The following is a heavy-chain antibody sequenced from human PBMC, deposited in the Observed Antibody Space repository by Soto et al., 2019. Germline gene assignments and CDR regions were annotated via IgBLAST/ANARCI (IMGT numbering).Heavy chain of an antibody. D-gene: IGHD6-19*01. CDR3: AKASAAGSGYDVFDL. J-gene: IGHJ3*01. V-gene: IGHV3-23*01. CDR1: GFSSYA. CDR2: IGGSGGST. Sequence: EEQLLESGGGLVQPGGSLRLSCVASGFSSYAMSWVRQAPGKGLEWVSAIGGSGGSTCYADSVRGRFTISRDNSKNTVYLQMNSLRAEDTAVYYCAKASAAGSGYDVFDLWGQGTMVTVSS.